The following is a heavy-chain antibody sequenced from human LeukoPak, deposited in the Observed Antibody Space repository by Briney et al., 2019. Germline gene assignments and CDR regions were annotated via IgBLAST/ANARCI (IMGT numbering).Heavy chain of an antibody. D-gene: IGHD5-18*01. CDR1: GFTFSSYA. CDR3: AQGRLGYSYGAFDH. Sequence: GRSLRLSCAVSGFTFSSYAMSWVRQAPGKGLEWVSVISGSGGSTNFADSVKGRFTSSRDNSKNTLYLQMHSLRVEDTAVYYCAQGRLGYSYGAFDHWGQGTLVTVSS. J-gene: IGHJ4*02. CDR2: ISGSGGST. V-gene: IGHV3-23*01.